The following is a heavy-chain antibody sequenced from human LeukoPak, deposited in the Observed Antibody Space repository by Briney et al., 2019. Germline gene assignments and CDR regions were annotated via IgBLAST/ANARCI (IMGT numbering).Heavy chain of an antibody. CDR3: ARDTGGCSGGTCYSNLYDY. CDR1: GFTFSSNY. CDR2: IYSGGST. D-gene: IGHD2-15*01. J-gene: IGHJ4*02. V-gene: IGHV3-53*01. Sequence: PGGSLRLSCAASGFTFSSNYMSWVRQAPGKGLEWVSVIYSGGSTYYADSVKGRFTISRDNSKNTLYLQMNSLRAEDTAVYFCARDTGGCSGGTCYSNLYDYWGQGTLVTVSS.